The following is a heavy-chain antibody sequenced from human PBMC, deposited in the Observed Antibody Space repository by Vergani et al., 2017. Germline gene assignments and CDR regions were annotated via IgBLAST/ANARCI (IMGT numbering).Heavy chain of an antibody. CDR3: ARVNTETNGHLYYYYYMDV. CDR2: IDHTGRP. D-gene: IGHD4-11*01. J-gene: IGHJ6*03. Sequence: QVQLQQWGGGLLKPSETLSLTCVVNGRSFTSYHWTWIRQSPGEGLEWVGDIDHTGRPDYNPSLKSRLTMSVDKSRNQFSLTLHSVTATDTAIYFCARVNTETNGHLYYYYYMDVWGQGTAVTVS. CDR1: GRSFTSYH. V-gene: IGHV4-34*01.